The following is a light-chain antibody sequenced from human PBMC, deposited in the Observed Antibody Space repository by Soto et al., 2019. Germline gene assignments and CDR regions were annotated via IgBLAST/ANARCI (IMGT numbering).Light chain of an antibody. CDR2: KAS. Sequence: DIQLTQSPSTLSASLGECVTIXWRASQSISSWLAWYQQKPGKAPKLLIYKASSLESGVPSRFSGSGSGTEFTLTISSLQPDDFATYYCQHYNSYSEAFGQGTKVDI. CDR3: QHYNSYSEA. CDR1: QSISSW. V-gene: IGKV1-5*03. J-gene: IGKJ1*01.